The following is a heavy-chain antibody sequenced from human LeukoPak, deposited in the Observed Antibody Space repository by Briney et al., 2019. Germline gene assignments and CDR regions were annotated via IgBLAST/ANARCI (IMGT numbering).Heavy chain of an antibody. CDR1: GFTFSSYA. CDR2: ISSSGGNT. Sequence: PGGSLRLSCAASGFTFSSYAMSWVRQAPGKGLEWVSAISSSGGNTYYADSVKGRFTISRDNSKNTLYLQMNSLRAEDTAVYYCGERSSGTYYKYWGQGTLATVSS. CDR3: GERSSGTYYKY. V-gene: IGHV3-23*01. D-gene: IGHD3-10*01. J-gene: IGHJ4*02.